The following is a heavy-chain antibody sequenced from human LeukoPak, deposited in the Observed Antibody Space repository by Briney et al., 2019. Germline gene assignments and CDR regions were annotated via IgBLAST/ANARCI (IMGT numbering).Heavy chain of an antibody. Sequence: GASVKVSCKASGDTFTGYYMHWVRQAPGQGLEWMGWINPNSGGTNYAQKFQGRVTMTRDTSISTAYMELSRLRSDDTAVYYCASLAGSYYYGSGSRWYDAFDIWGQGTMVTVSS. J-gene: IGHJ3*02. CDR1: GDTFTGYY. CDR2: INPNSGGT. D-gene: IGHD3-10*01. V-gene: IGHV1-2*02. CDR3: ASLAGSYYYGSGSRWYDAFDI.